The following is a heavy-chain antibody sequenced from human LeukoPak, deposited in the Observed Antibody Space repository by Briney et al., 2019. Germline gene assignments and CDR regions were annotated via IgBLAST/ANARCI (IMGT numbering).Heavy chain of an antibody. D-gene: IGHD3-10*01. Sequence: ASVKVSCKASGYTFTSYYMHWVRQAPGQGLEWMGIINPSGGSPTYAQKFQGRVTMTRDTSTSTVYMELSSLRSEDTAVYYCAAVVIGGDYYGSGKRRFDPWGQGTLVTVSS. CDR3: AAVVIGGDYYGSGKRRFDP. V-gene: IGHV1-46*01. J-gene: IGHJ5*02. CDR1: GYTFTSYY. CDR2: INPSGGSP.